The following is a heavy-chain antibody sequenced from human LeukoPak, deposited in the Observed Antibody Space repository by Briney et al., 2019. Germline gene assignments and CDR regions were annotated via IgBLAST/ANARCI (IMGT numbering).Heavy chain of an antibody. D-gene: IGHD4-17*01. J-gene: IGHJ5*02. CDR3: ARSTTVTTNDEFDP. CDR2: IYYSGST. V-gene: IGHV4-39*07. Sequence: SETLSLTCTVSGGSIRSSSYSSGWIRQPPGKGLEWIESIYYSGSTNYNPSLKSRVTMSVDTSKNQFSLKLSSVTAADTAVYYCARSTTVTTNDEFDPWGQGTLVTVSS. CDR1: GGSIRSSSYS.